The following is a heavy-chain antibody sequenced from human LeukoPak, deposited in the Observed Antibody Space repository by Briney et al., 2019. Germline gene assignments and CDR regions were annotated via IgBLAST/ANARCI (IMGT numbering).Heavy chain of an antibody. CDR2: IYYSGST. Sequence: SETLSLTCTVSGGSISSSSYYWGWTRQPPGKGLEWIGSIYYSGSTYYNPSLKSRVTISVDTSKNQFSLKLSSVTAADTAVYYCARVGSGSYLDYYYYMDVWGKGTTVTVSS. J-gene: IGHJ6*03. V-gene: IGHV4-39*07. D-gene: IGHD1-26*01. CDR3: ARVGSGSYLDYYYYMDV. CDR1: GGSISSSSYY.